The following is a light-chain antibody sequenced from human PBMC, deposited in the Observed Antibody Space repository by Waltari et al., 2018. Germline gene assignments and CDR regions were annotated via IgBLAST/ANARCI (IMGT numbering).Light chain of an antibody. Sequence: QSVLTQPTSVSGSPGQSITISCTGTSRDVGFYNYVSWYQQYPGKFPQLLIYGVSDRPSGVSSRFSGSKSGNTASLTISGLQADDEADYYCNSYTGSSSWVFGGGTKLTVL. CDR1: SRDVGFYNY. CDR3: NSYTGSSSWV. CDR2: GVS. V-gene: IGLV2-14*01. J-gene: IGLJ3*02.